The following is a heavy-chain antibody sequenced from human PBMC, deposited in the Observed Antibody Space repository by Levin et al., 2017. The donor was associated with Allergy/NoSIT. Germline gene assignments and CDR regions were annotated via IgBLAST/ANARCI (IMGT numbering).Heavy chain of an antibody. CDR2: ISGSGGST. V-gene: IGHV3-23*01. D-gene: IGHD3-9*01. J-gene: IGHJ4*02. Sequence: GGSLRLSCAASGFTFSSYAMSWVRQAPGKGLEWVSAISGSGGSTYYADSVKGRFTISRDNSKNTLYLQMNSLRAEDTAVYYCAKDGEGVLRYFDWPIDFDYWGQGTLVTVSS. CDR3: AKDGEGVLRYFDWPIDFDY. CDR1: GFTFSSYA.